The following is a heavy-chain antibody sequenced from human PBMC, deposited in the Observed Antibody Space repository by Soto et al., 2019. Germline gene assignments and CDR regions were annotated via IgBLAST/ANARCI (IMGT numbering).Heavy chain of an antibody. J-gene: IGHJ6*02. CDR1: GDSVSSSDFY. D-gene: IGHD6-6*01. V-gene: IGHV4-61*08. CDR3: AGVSKLVDPKDGKSDYFYEMDV. CDR2: VYSTGTT. Sequence: SETLSLTCAVSGDSVSSSDFYWTWIRQPPGKPLEWIGYVYSTGTTNYSPSLKSRVDMSVDTSENQFSLKVRSVTAADAAVYFCAGVSKLVDPKDGKSDYFYEMDVWGPGTTVTVSS.